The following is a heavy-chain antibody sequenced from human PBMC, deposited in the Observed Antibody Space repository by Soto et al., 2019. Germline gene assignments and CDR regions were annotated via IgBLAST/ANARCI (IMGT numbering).Heavy chain of an antibody. J-gene: IGHJ6*02. CDR3: ARDGSPGIAAAGFYGMDV. CDR1: GFTFSSYG. V-gene: IGHV3-33*01. D-gene: IGHD6-13*01. Sequence: GGSLRLSCAASGFTFSSYGMHWVRQAPGKGLEWVAVIWYDGSNKYYADSVKGRFTISRDNSKNTLYLQMNSLRAEDTAVYYCARDGSPGIAAAGFYGMDVWGQGTTVTVSS. CDR2: IWYDGSNK.